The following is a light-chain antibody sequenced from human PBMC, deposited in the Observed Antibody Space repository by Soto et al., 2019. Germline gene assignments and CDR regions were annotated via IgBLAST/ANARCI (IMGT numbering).Light chain of an antibody. CDR2: DAS. V-gene: IGKV3D-15*01. CDR3: QQCIRWPLT. Sequence: EMVVTQSPATLSVSPGERVTLSCRTSQDVSSKLAWYQQKPGQPPSLLIYDASTRATVAPARFSGSGSGTEFTLAVSSLQSEDYALYFCQQCIRWPLTSGGGTKVEIK. CDR1: QDVSSK. J-gene: IGKJ4*01.